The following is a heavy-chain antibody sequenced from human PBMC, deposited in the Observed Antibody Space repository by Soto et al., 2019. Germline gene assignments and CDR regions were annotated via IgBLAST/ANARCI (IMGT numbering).Heavy chain of an antibody. D-gene: IGHD5-12*01. V-gene: IGHV1-69*04. J-gene: IGHJ4*02. Sequence: GASVKVSCKASGGTFGSYAISWVRQATGQGLEWMGRINPIPGTTSYAQKFQGRVTMTTDKSTSTVYMELSSLRSEDTAVYYCSRGLRDGYNGLRFDYWGQRTLVTGSS. CDR1: GGTFGSYA. CDR3: SRGLRDGYNGLRFDY. CDR2: INPIPGTT.